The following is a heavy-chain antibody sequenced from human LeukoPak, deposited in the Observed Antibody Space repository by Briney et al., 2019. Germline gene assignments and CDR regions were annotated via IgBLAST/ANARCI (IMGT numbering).Heavy chain of an antibody. CDR3: ARDRYYYDSSGYLGASYWFDP. CDR1: GGSISSGGYS. D-gene: IGHD3-22*01. CDR2: IYHSGST. J-gene: IGHJ5*02. V-gene: IGHV4-30-2*01. Sequence: PSQTLSLTCAVSGGSISSGGYSWSWIRQPPGKGLEWIGYIYHSGSTYYNPSLKSRVTISVDRSKNQFSLKLSSVTAADTAVYYCARDRYYYDSSGYLGASYWFDPWGQETLVTVSS.